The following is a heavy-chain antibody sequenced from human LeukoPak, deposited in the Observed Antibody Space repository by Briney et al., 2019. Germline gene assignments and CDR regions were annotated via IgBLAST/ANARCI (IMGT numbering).Heavy chain of an antibody. CDR2: IYTGGNT. V-gene: IGHV3-53*01. Sequence: GTLSLTCAVSGGSISSVNLWSWVRQAPGKGLEWVSTIYTGGNTYYAASVKGRFTISRDFSKNTVFLHMNSLRAEDTAMYYCARGDDSGYYDYFDYWGQGALVTVSS. D-gene: IGHD3-22*01. CDR3: ARGDDSGYYDYFDY. J-gene: IGHJ4*02. CDR1: GGSISSVNL.